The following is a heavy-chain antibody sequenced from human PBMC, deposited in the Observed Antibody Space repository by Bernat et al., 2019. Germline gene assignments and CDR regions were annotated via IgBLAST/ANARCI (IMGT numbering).Heavy chain of an antibody. Sequence: QLQLQESGPELVKPSETLSLTCTVSGGSISSSSYYWGWIRQPPGKGLEWIGSIYYSGSTYYNPSLKSRVTISVDTSKNQFSLKLSSVTAADTAVYYCARGESSSWGIYFDYWGQGTLVTVSS. V-gene: IGHV4-39*01. D-gene: IGHD6-13*01. CDR3: ARGESSSWGIYFDY. CDR1: GGSISSSSYY. J-gene: IGHJ4*02. CDR2: IYYSGST.